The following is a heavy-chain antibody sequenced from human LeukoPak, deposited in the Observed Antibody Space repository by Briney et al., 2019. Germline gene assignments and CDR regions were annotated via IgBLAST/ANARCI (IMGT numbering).Heavy chain of an antibody. D-gene: IGHD6-13*01. CDR3: ARDPGIAAAGTSFDY. CDR2: IKQDGGEK. J-gene: IGHJ4*02. Sequence: PGGSLRLSCAASGFTFSSYWMSWVRQAPGKGLEWVANIKQDGGEKYYVDSVKGRFTISRDNAKNSLYLQMNSLRAEDTAVYYCARDPGIAAAGTSFDYWGQGTLVTVSS. CDR1: GFTFSSYW. V-gene: IGHV3-7*01.